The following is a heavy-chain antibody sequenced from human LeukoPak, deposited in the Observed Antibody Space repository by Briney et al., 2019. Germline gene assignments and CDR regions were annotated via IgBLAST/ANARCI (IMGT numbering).Heavy chain of an antibody. CDR1: GYTFTGYY. V-gene: IGHV1-2*02. D-gene: IGHD2-2*01. CDR2: INPNSGGT. Sequence: ASVKVSCKASGYTFTGYYMHWVRQAPGQGLEWMGWINPNSGGTNYAQKFQGRVTMTRDTSISTAYMELSRLRSDDTAVYYCASMGPLGYCSSTSCYDYYYYGMDVWGQGTTVTVSS. J-gene: IGHJ6*02. CDR3: ASMGPLGYCSSTSCYDYYYYGMDV.